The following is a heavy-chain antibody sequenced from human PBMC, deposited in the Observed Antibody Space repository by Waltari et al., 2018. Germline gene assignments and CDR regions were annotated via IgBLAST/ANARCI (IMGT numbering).Heavy chain of an antibody. CDR3: AREEYQLNYYYYYMDV. V-gene: IGHV4-4*07. CDR1: GGPISSYY. J-gene: IGHJ6*03. D-gene: IGHD2-2*01. Sequence: QVQLQESGPGLVKPSETLSLTCTVAGGPISSYYWSWIRQRPGKGLWCIGRIYPSGSTKYTPSLKSRVTISVDTSKNQFSLKLSSVTAADTAVYYCAREEYQLNYYYYYMDVWGKGTTVTVSS. CDR2: IYPSGST.